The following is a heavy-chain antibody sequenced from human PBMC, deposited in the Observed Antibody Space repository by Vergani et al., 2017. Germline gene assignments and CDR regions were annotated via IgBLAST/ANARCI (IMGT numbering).Heavy chain of an antibody. CDR2: IIPLLNVT. CDR1: GDTVNSYS. Sequence: QVQLIQSGAEVRKPGSSVKVSCKASGDTVNSYSITWVRQAPGQGLEWMGRIIPLLNVTTYAQRFQGRVSMTADESTSTVYMHLRTLKSEDTAVCFCAILPSLQSDLSLWDVWGQGATVTVSS. CDR3: AILPSLQSDLSLWDV. J-gene: IGHJ6*02. D-gene: IGHD1-26*01. V-gene: IGHV1-69*02.